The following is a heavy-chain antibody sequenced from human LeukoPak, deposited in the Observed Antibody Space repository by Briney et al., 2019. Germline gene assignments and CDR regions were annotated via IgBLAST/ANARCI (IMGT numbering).Heavy chain of an antibody. Sequence: SETLSLTCTVSGGSISNSYWSWIRQPAEKGLEWIGRIHTSGSTNYNPSLKSRVTMSVDTSKNQFSLKLSSVTAADTAVYYCARGICSSTSCYTPGAFDIWGQGTMVTVSS. D-gene: IGHD2-2*02. CDR3: ARGICSSTSCYTPGAFDI. CDR2: IHTSGST. CDR1: GGSISNSY. V-gene: IGHV4-4*07. J-gene: IGHJ3*02.